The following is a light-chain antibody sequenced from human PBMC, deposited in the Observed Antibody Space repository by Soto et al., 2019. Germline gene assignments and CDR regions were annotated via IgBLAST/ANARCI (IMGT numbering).Light chain of an antibody. Sequence: EFVLTQSPGTLSLSPGERATLSCRASESVSNNFLAWYQQKPGQAPRLLIYGASSRAPGIPDRFTGSGSGADFTLTISRLEPEDFATYYCQQASSFPLTFGGGTKVEVK. CDR2: GAS. CDR3: QQASSFPLT. CDR1: ESVSNNF. J-gene: IGKJ4*01. V-gene: IGKV3-20*01.